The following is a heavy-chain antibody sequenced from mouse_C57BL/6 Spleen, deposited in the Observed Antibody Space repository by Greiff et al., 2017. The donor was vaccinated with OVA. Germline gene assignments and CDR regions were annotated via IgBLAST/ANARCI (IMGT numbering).Heavy chain of an antibody. D-gene: IGHD1-1*01. Sequence: QVQLQQPGAELVKPGASVKLSCKASGYTFTSSWMHWVKQRLGQGLEWIGMIHPNSGSTNYNEKFKSKATLTVDKSSSTAYMQLSSLTSEDSAVYYCAREGAFTTDYAMDYWGQGTSVTVSS. CDR1: GYTFTSSW. V-gene: IGHV1-64*01. CDR2: IHPNSGST. CDR3: AREGAFTTDYAMDY. J-gene: IGHJ4*01.